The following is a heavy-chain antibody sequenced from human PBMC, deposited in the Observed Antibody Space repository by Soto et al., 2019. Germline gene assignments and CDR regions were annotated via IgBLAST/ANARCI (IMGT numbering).Heavy chain of an antibody. Sequence: ASVKVSCKASDYSFTSYDISWVRQAPGQGLEWMGWISAYNGNTNYAQKLQGRVTMTTDTSTGTAYMELRSLRSDDTAVYYCAKDGGKDGYFGNWFDPWGQGTLVTVSS. J-gene: IGHJ5*02. CDR1: DYSFTSYD. CDR3: AKDGGKDGYFGNWFDP. D-gene: IGHD5-12*01. CDR2: ISAYNGNT. V-gene: IGHV1-18*01.